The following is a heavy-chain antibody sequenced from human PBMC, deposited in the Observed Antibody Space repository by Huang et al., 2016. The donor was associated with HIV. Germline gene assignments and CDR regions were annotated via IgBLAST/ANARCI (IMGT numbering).Heavy chain of an antibody. D-gene: IGHD3-10*01. CDR1: GGSLSGFY. Sequence: QVQLQQWGAGLLKPSETLSLTCAVYGGSLSGFYWNWIRPPPGKGREWIGEIHPSGSPRNPSLKSRATISVDTSKNQFSLKLSSVTGADTGVYFCARRGSAYGSSFFDSWDPGTLVSVS. V-gene: IGHV4-34*04. CDR2: IHPSGSP. J-gene: IGHJ4*02. CDR3: ARRGSAYGSSFFDS.